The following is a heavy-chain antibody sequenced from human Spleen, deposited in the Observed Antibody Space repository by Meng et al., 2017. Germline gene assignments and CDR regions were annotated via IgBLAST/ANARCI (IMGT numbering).Heavy chain of an antibody. D-gene: IGHD3-10*01. J-gene: IGHJ6*02. CDR3: ARDDYGSGSFPLEV. CDR1: GYSISSGYY. V-gene: IGHV4-38-2*02. Sequence: ESLKISCTVSGYSISSGYYWGWIRQPPGKGLEWIGSIYHSGSTYYNPSLKSRVTISVDTSKNQFSLKLSSVTAADTAVYYCARDDYGSGSFPLEVWGQGTTVTVSS. CDR2: IYHSGST.